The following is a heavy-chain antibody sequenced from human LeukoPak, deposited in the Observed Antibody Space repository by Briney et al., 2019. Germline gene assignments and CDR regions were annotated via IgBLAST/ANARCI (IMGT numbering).Heavy chain of an antibody. D-gene: IGHD6-19*01. V-gene: IGHV4-61*08. Sequence: NTSQTLSLTCTVSGGPISSGGYYWSWIRQPPGKGLEWIGYIYYTGSINYNPSLNSRVTISVDTSKNQFSLKLRSVTAADTAVYYCARDSATVAGLGHWFDPWGQGTLVTVSS. CDR3: ARDSATVAGLGHWFDP. CDR2: IYYTGSI. J-gene: IGHJ5*02. CDR1: GGPISSGGYY.